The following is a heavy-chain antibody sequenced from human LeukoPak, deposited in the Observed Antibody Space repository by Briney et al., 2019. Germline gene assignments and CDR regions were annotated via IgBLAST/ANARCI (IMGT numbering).Heavy chain of an antibody. CDR3: AANVETGRGDFDI. V-gene: IGHV1-2*02. J-gene: IGHJ3*02. CDR2: IDLNNGDT. Sequence: ASLTVSCKASGYTFTHFYIHWVRQVPGQGHELLGWIDLNNGDTDYAQKFQGRVTMTRDTSMDTAYMQVTGLRYDDTAVYYCAANVETGRGDFDIWGQGTLVTVSS. D-gene: IGHD1-14*01. CDR1: GYTFTHFY.